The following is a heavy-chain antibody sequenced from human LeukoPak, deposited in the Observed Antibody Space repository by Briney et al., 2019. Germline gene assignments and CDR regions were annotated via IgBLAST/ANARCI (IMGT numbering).Heavy chain of an antibody. CDR2: INSDGSIT. V-gene: IGHV3-74*01. CDR3: ARDGVYYYDSSGYYYGPY. D-gene: IGHD3-22*01. CDR1: GFTFSSYW. Sequence: PPGGSLRLSCAASGFTFSSYWMHWVRQAPGKGLVWVSRINSDGSITSYADSVKGRFTISRDNAKNPLYLQMNSLRAEDTAVYYCARDGVYYYDSSGYYYGPYWGQGTLVTVSS. J-gene: IGHJ4*02.